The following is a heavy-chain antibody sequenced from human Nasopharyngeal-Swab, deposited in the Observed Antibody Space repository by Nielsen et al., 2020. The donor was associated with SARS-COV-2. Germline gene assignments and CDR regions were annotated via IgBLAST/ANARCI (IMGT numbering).Heavy chain of an antibody. D-gene: IGHD1-26*01. CDR2: INGDGSST. Sequence: GGSLRLSCAASGFTFSSYWMHWVRQAPGKGLVWVSRINGDGSSTTYADSVKGRFTISRDNSKNTLYLQMNSLRAEDTAVYYCARDWARSGSYSTHFDYWGQGTLVTVSS. J-gene: IGHJ4*02. V-gene: IGHV3-74*01. CDR3: ARDWARSGSYSTHFDY. CDR1: GFTFSSYW.